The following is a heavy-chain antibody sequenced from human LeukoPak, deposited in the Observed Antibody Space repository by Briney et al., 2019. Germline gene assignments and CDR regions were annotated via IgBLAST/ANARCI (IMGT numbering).Heavy chain of an antibody. D-gene: IGHD3-10*01. CDR3: AKDPGGRSNWFDP. CDR2: ITDKGANT. V-gene: IGHV3-23*01. Sequence: GESLRLSCAASGFTFDTYAMSWVRQAPGKGLEWVSSITDKGANTYYADSVKGRFTISRDNSKSTLYLQMNSLRAEDTAVYYCAKDPGGRSNWFDPWGQGALVTVSS. J-gene: IGHJ5*02. CDR1: GFTFDTYA.